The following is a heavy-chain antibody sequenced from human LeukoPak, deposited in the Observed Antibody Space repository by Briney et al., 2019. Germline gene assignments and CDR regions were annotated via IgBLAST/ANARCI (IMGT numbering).Heavy chain of an antibody. V-gene: IGHV3-23*01. Sequence: GGSLRLSCAVSGFTFSNYPMSWVRQAPGKGLEWVSVISGRGDSTYYADSVKGRFTISRDNSKNTLYLQMNSLRAEDTAVYYCARELEAFDIWGQGTMVTVSS. J-gene: IGHJ3*02. D-gene: IGHD3-3*01. CDR1: GFTFSNYP. CDR3: ARELEAFDI. CDR2: ISGRGDST.